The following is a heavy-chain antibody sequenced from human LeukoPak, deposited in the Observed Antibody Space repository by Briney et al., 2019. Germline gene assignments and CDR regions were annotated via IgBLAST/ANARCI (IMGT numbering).Heavy chain of an antibody. D-gene: IGHD3-9*01. J-gene: IGHJ3*02. CDR3: ASGNDILYLGAFDI. Sequence: ASVKVSCKASGYTFTGYYMHWVRQAPGQGLEWMGWINPDSGGTNSAQKFQGRVTMTRDTSISTAYMELSRLRSDDTAVYYCASGNDILYLGAFDIWGQGTMVTVSS. CDR2: INPDSGGT. CDR1: GYTFTGYY. V-gene: IGHV1-2*02.